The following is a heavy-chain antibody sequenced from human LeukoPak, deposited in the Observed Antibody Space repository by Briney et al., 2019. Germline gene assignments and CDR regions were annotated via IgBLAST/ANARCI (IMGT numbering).Heavy chain of an antibody. D-gene: IGHD6-6*01. J-gene: IGHJ6*02. CDR1: GGSISGSSYY. CDR2: IYYSGST. Sequence: SETLSLTCTVSGGSISGSSYYWGWIRQPPGKGLEWIGYIYYSGSTNYNPSLKSRVTISVDTSKNQFSLKLSSVTAADTAVYYCARSGIAARVTIYYYYGMDVWGQGTTVTVSS. V-gene: IGHV4-61*05. CDR3: ARSGIAARVTIYYYYGMDV.